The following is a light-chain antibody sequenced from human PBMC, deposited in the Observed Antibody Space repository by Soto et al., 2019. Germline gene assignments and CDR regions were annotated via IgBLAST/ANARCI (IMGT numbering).Light chain of an antibody. V-gene: IGLV2-14*03. CDR1: SSDVGAYDF. CDR2: EVS. CDR3: SSYTTSSTRV. J-gene: IGLJ1*01. Sequence: QSVLAQPASVSGSPGQSITLSCTGTSSDVGAYDFVSWYQQHPDKAPKLMIYEVSNRPSGVSYRFSGSKSVNTATLSISGLQAEDEADYYCSSYTTSSTRVFGTGTKVT.